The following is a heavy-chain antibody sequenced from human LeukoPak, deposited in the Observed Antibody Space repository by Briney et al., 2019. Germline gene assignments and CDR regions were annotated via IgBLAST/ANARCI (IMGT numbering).Heavy chain of an antibody. CDR3: ARGTLPRPYYYDSSGCFDY. CDR2: INAGNGNT. V-gene: IGHV1-3*01. D-gene: IGHD3-22*01. CDR1: GYTFTSYD. J-gene: IGHJ4*02. Sequence: ASVKVSCKASGYTFTSYDINWVRQATGQRLEWMGWINAGNGNTKYSQKFQGRVTITRDTSASTACMELSSLRSEDTAVYYCARGTLPRPYYYDSSGCFDYWGQGTLVTVSS.